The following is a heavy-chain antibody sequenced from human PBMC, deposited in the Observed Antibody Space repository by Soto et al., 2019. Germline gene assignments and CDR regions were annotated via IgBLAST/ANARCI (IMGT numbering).Heavy chain of an antibody. CDR1: GFSLSTSGVG. J-gene: IGHJ5*02. CDR3: ARVLGPTHDPYSWFDP. CDR2: IYWDDDK. Sequence: QITLKESGPTLVKPTQTLTLTCTFSGFSLSTSGVGVGWIRQPPGKALEWLALIYWDDDKRYRPSLKRRLTITKDTSKNQVVLTMTNMDPVDTATYYCARVLGPTHDPYSWFDPWGQGTLVTVSS. V-gene: IGHV2-5*02.